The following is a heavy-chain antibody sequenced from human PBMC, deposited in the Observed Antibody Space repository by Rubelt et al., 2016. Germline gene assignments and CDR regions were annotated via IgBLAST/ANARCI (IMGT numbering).Heavy chain of an antibody. J-gene: IGHJ4*02. V-gene: IGHV3-21*01. D-gene: IGHD3-3*01. CDR1: GFTFSSYS. CDR3: ASSRWSV. CDR2: ISSSSSYI. Sequence: EVQLVESGGGLVKPGGSLRLSCAASGFTFSSYSMNWVRQAPGKGLEWVSSISSSSSYIYYADSVKGRFSISRAKAEYALYQQMTRLRARDTAVYCCASSRWSVWGQGTLVTVAS.